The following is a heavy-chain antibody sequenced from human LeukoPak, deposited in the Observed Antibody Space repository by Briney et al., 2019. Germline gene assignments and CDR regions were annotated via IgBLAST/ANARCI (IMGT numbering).Heavy chain of an antibody. CDR2: ISYDGSYK. V-gene: IGHV3-30*04. Sequence: GGSLRLSCTASAFXFNRYAMYWVRQASGKGLEWVAVISYDGSYKNYVDSVKGRFTISRDNSKNTLFLQMNSLRPEDTAVYYCARGLYNSAISALDHWGQGTLVTVSS. J-gene: IGHJ4*02. CDR1: AFXFNRYA. CDR3: ARGLYNSAISALDH. D-gene: IGHD2-2*02.